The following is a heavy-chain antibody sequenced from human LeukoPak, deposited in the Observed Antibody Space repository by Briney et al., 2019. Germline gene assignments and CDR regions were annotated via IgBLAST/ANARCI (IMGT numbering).Heavy chain of an antibody. D-gene: IGHD2-8*01. CDR1: GFTFSSYA. V-gene: IGHV3-30*02. J-gene: IGHJ6*03. Sequence: GGSLRLSCAASGFTFSSYAMHWVRQAPGKGLEGVSFIRYVGSNKFYADSVKGRFTISRDTSKNTLYLQMNSLRTEDSAMYYCAKAGYCATAGCPDYYYMDVWGRGTTVTVSS. CDR2: IRYVGSNK. CDR3: AKAGYCATAGCPDYYYMDV.